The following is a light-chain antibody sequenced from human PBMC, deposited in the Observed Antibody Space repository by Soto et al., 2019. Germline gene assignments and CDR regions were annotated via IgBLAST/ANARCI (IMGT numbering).Light chain of an antibody. V-gene: IGKV3-20*01. CDR2: DAS. CDR3: QQYGSSPPKYT. CDR1: QSFGSTY. Sequence: EIVLTQSPGTLSLSPGDRATLSCRASQSFGSTYLAWYQQKPGQAPRLLIYDASSRATGVPDRFTGGGSETDFTLTSSRLEPEDFAMYYCQQYGSSPPKYTFGQGTKLE. J-gene: IGKJ2*01.